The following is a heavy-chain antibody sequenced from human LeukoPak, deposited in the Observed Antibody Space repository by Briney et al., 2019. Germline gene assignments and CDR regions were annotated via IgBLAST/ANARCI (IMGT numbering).Heavy chain of an antibody. CDR2: IYPGDSDT. CDR1: GYSFTNYW. J-gene: IGHJ5*02. D-gene: IGHD3-9*01. Sequence: GESLKISCKGSGYSFTNYWIGWVRQMPGKGPEWMGMIYPGDSDTRYSPSFQGQVTISADKSISTAYLQWSSLEASDTAMYFCARHGSSYFEPRYNWFDPWGQGTLVTVSS. CDR3: ARHGSSYFEPRYNWFDP. V-gene: IGHV5-51*01.